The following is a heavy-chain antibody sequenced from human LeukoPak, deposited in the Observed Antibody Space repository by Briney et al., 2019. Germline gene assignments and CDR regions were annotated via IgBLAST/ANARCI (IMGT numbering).Heavy chain of an antibody. D-gene: IGHD6-13*01. V-gene: IGHV3-30*02. Sequence: PGGSLRLSCAASGFTFSSYGMHWVRQAPGKGLEWVAFIRYDGSNKYYADSVKGRFTISIDNSKNTLYLQMNSLRAEDTAVYYCAKREGGSSWYEYYYYYMDVWGKGTTVTISS. J-gene: IGHJ6*03. CDR3: AKREGGSSWYEYYYYYMDV. CDR1: GFTFSSYG. CDR2: IRYDGSNK.